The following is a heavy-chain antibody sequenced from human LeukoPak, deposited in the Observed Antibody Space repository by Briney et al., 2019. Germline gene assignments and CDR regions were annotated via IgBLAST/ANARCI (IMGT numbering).Heavy chain of an antibody. Sequence: GGSLRLSCAASGFTFSSYGMHWVRQAPGKGLEWVALIRYDESNRYYADSVKGRFTISRNNSKKTLYLQMNSLRAEDTAVYYCAIAARGMDVWGKGTTVTVSS. CDR1: GFTFSSYG. CDR2: IRYDESNR. V-gene: IGHV3-30*02. J-gene: IGHJ6*03. CDR3: AIAARGMDV.